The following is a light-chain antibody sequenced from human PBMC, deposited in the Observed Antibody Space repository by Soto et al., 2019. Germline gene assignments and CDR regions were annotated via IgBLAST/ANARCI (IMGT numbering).Light chain of an antibody. CDR2: VVS. CDR3: NQYSRSPVTFSPLT. V-gene: IGKV3-20*01. Sequence: EIVLTQTPATLSLSPGERVTLSCRASQNIGDTYLAWYQQKPGQAPRLLIYVVSARGTVISDRFSASGSGTDFTLTISRLAHDDFAVYYCNQYSRSPVTFSPLTFGGGSKVE. CDR1: QNIGDTY. J-gene: IGKJ4*01.